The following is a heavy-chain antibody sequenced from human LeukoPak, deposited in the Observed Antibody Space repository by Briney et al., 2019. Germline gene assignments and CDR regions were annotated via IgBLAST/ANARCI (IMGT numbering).Heavy chain of an antibody. D-gene: IGHD6-13*01. V-gene: IGHV3-23*01. CDR1: GFTFISYA. CDR3: ARLGAAADLDSFYGMDV. J-gene: IGHJ6*02. CDR2: IRVSGGST. Sequence: GSLRLSCAASGFTFISYAMSWVRQAPGRGLEWVSVIRVSGGSTFFADSVKGRFTISRDNSKNTLFLQMNSLRAEDTVVYYCARLGAAADLDSFYGMDVWGHGTTVTVSS.